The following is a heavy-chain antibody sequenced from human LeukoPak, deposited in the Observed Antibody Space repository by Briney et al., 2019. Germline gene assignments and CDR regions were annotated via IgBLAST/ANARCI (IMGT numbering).Heavy chain of an antibody. CDR2: IYYSGST. Sequence: SETLSLTCTVSGGSISSSSYYWGWIRQPPGKGLEWIGSIYYSGSTYYNPSLKSRVTISVDTSKNQFSLKLSSVTAADTAVYYCARAKGRPYYYDSSYYFDYWGQGTLVTVSP. CDR3: ARAKGRPYYYDSSYYFDY. CDR1: GGSISSSSYY. V-gene: IGHV4-39*07. D-gene: IGHD3-22*01. J-gene: IGHJ4*02.